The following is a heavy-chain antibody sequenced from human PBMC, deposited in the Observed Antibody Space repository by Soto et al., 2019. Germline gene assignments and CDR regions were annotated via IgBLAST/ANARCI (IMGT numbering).Heavy chain of an antibody. D-gene: IGHD2-21*02. Sequence: EVQLVESGGGLVQPGGSLRLSCAAFGFTFSNDWMSWVRQAPGKGLDWVANIKEDGSEKQYVDSVKGRFTISRDNAKNSLYLEMSSLRAEDTAVYYGATMRGAGVTAAYCDYWGQGTLVTVSS. V-gene: IGHV3-7*01. J-gene: IGHJ4*02. CDR3: ATMRGAGVTAAYCDY. CDR2: IKEDGSEK. CDR1: GFTFSNDW.